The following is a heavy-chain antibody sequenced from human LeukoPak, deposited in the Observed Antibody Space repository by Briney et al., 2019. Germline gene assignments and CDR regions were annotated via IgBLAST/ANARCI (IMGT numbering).Heavy chain of an antibody. CDR2: IKQDGSAK. CDR3: ARCPYDSSGYYSVPSHLDY. Sequence: SGGSLRLSCAASGFTFSSYRMTWVRQAPGKGLEWVANIKQDGSAKYYVDSLRGRFSISRDNVKNSLFLQMNSLSAEDTAVYYCARCPYDSSGYYSVPSHLDYWGQGTLVTVSS. CDR1: GFTFSSYR. D-gene: IGHD3-22*01. J-gene: IGHJ4*02. V-gene: IGHV3-7*01.